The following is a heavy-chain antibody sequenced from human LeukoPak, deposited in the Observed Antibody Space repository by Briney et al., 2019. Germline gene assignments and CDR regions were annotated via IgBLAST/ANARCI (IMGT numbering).Heavy chain of an antibody. J-gene: IGHJ6*02. Sequence: SETLSLTCAVYGGSFSGYYWSWIRQPPGKGLEWIGEINHSGSTNYNPSLKSRVTISVDASKNQFSLKLSSVTAADTAVYYCARVGSYYYYGMDVWGQGTTVTVSS. CDR2: INHSGST. CDR3: ARVGSYYYYGMDV. V-gene: IGHV4-34*01. CDR1: GGSFSGYY.